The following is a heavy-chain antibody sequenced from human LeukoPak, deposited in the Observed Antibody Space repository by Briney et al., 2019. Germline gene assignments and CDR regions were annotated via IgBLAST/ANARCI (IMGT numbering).Heavy chain of an antibody. J-gene: IGHJ4*02. CDR1: GYSFGSYW. Sequence: GESLRISCKGSGYSFGSYWIGWVRQMPGKGLGWLGIIYPGDSDTRYSPSFQGQVTISADKSVSTASLQWSSLQASDTAMYYCARRGGNSFDYWGQGTLVTVSS. CDR2: IYPGDSDT. CDR3: ARRGGNSFDY. D-gene: IGHD4-23*01. V-gene: IGHV5-51*01.